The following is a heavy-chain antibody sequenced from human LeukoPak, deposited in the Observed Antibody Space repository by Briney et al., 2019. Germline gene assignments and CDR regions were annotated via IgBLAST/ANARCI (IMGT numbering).Heavy chain of an antibody. CDR2: IYYSGST. J-gene: IGHJ2*01. D-gene: IGHD3/OR15-3a*01. CDR3: ASAPLWAGYDWYSDL. CDR1: GCSISSYY. Sequence: PSETLSLTCTVSGCSISSYYRSWIRQPPGKGLEWIGYIYYSGSTNYNPSLKSRVSRSVATSKNQSSLKLSSVTAADTAVYYCASAPLWAGYDWYSDLWGRGTLVTVSS. V-gene: IGHV4-59*01.